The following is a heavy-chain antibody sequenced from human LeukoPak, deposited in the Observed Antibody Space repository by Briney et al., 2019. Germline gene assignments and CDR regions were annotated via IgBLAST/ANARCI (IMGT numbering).Heavy chain of an antibody. J-gene: IGHJ3*02. V-gene: IGHV4-30-4*08. CDR1: GGSISSGDYY. Sequence: SETLSLTCTVSGGSISSGDYYWSWIRQPPGKGLEWIGYIYYSGSTYYNPSLKSRVTISVDTSKNQFSLKLSSVTAADTAVYYCARDDGSSDAFDIRGQGTMVTVSS. CDR2: IYYSGST. CDR3: ARDDGSSDAFDI. D-gene: IGHD3-10*01.